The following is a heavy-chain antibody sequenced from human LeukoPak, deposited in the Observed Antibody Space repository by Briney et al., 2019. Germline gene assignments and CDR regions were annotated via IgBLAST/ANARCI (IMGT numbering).Heavy chain of an antibody. V-gene: IGHV3-30-3*01. CDR1: GFTFSSYA. CDR3: ARVVVRGAADAFDI. D-gene: IGHD3-10*01. Sequence: GGSLRLSCAASGFTFSSYAMHWVRQAPGKGLEWVAVISYDGSNKYYADSVKGRFTISRDNSKNTLYLQMNSLRAEDTAVYYCARVVVRGAADAFDIWGQGTMVTVSS. J-gene: IGHJ3*02. CDR2: ISYDGSNK.